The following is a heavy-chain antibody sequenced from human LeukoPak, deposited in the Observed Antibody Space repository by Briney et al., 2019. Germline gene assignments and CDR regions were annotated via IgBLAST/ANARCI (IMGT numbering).Heavy chain of an antibody. CDR1: GFTFSSYA. D-gene: IGHD2-2*01. J-gene: IGHJ4*02. Sequence: PGGSLRLSCAASGFTFSSYAMSWVRQAPGKGLEWVSAISGSGGSTYYADSVKGRFTISRDNSKNTLYLQMNSLRAEDTAVYHCAKHLGNIVVVPAAPLGYWGQGTLVTVSS. CDR2: ISGSGGST. CDR3: AKHLGNIVVVPAAPLGY. V-gene: IGHV3-23*01.